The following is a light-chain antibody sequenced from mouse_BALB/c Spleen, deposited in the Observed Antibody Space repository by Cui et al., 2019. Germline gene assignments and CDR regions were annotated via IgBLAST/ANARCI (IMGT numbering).Light chain of an antibody. CDR3: QQYNNYPPSLT. CDR2: WSS. CDR1: QDVGIT. Sequence: DIVMTQSHKFMSTSVGDRVSITCKASQDVGITVAWYQQKPGQSPKLLIYWSSTRHPGAPDRFTGSGSGTDFTLTITNVQSEDLADYFCQQYNNYPPSLTFGAGTKLELK. J-gene: IGKJ5*01. V-gene: IGKV6-23*01.